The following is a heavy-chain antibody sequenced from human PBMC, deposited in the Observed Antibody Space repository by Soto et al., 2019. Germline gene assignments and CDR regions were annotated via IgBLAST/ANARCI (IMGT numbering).Heavy chain of an antibody. J-gene: IGHJ4*02. V-gene: IGHV3-21*01. Sequence: GGSLRLSCAASGSTFSSYSMNWVRQAPGKGLEWVSSISSSSSYIYYADSVKGRFTISRDNAKNSLYLQMNSLRAEDTAVYYCARLLRFGESPEYWGQGTLVTVSS. CDR2: ISSSSSYI. CDR3: ARLLRFGESPEY. D-gene: IGHD3-10*01. CDR1: GSTFSSYS.